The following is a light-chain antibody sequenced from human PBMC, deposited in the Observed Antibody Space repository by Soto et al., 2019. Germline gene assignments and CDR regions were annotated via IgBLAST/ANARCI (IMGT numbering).Light chain of an antibody. CDR3: QQYENLPT. V-gene: IGKV1-33*01. J-gene: IGKJ5*01. CDR1: QNINNY. CDR2: DAS. Sequence: IQMTQSTSSLSASVGDRVTITCQASQNINNYLNWYQQKPGRATKLLIYDASNLEAGVPSRFRGSGSGTDFTFTISRLQPEDIATYYCQQYENLPTFAQGTRLEIK.